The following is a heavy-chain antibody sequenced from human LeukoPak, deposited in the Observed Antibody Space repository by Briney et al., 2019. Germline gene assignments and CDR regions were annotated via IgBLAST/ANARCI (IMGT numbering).Heavy chain of an antibody. J-gene: IGHJ4*02. CDR2: IFTSGSP. Sequence: SETLSLTFTVSGGSISFYYWSWIRQPPGKRLEGIGYIFTSGSPNYNPSLKSRVTMPVDTSKTQSYMKLRSVTAAHTAVYYCARHQQKLVTGYDYWGQGTLVTVSS. V-gene: IGHV4-4*09. CDR1: GGSISFYY. D-gene: IGHD6-13*01. CDR3: ARHQQKLVTGYDY.